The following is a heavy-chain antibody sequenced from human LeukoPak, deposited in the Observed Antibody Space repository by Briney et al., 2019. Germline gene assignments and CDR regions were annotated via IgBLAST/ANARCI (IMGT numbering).Heavy chain of an antibody. J-gene: IGHJ4*02. V-gene: IGHV3-23*01. CDR1: GFTFSHYS. CDR2: ISGSGGST. CDR3: ARDQAGSGHYADY. D-gene: IGHD3-10*01. Sequence: PGGSLRLSCAGSGFTFSHYSMNWVRQAPGKGLEWVSAISGSGGSTYYADSVKGRFTISRDNSKNTLYLQMNSLRAEDTAVYYCARDQAGSGHYADYWGQGTLVTVSS.